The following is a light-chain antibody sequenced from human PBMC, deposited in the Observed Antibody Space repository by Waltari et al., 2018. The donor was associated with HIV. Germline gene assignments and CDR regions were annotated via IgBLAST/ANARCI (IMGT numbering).Light chain of an antibody. CDR1: SGINVGAYW. CDR2: YKSDSDT. J-gene: IGLJ2*01. CDR3: MIWHSDTVI. Sequence: QAVLTQPPSLSASPGASASLTCTLRSGINVGAYWIYWYQQKPGSPPQFLLRYKSDSDTYDGSGVPSRFSGSKDASVNAGILFISGLQSEDEADYYCMIWHSDTVIIGGGTKLTVL. V-gene: IGLV5-45*01.